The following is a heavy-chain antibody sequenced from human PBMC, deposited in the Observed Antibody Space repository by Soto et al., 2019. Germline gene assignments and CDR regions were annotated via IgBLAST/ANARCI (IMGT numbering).Heavy chain of an antibody. CDR2: INHSGST. Sequence: PSETLSLTCAVYGGSFSGYYWSWIRQPPGKGLEWIGEINHSGSTNYNPSLKSRVTISVDTSKNQFSLKLSSVTAADTAVYYCARGGYYPPRVGHFDYWGQGTLVTVSS. V-gene: IGHV4-34*01. CDR1: GGSFSGYY. D-gene: IGHD3-3*01. J-gene: IGHJ4*02. CDR3: ARGGYYPPRVGHFDY.